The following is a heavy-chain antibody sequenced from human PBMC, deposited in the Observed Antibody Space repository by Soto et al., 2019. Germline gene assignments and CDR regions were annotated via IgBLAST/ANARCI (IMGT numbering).Heavy chain of an antibody. J-gene: IGHJ6*02. D-gene: IGHD4-4*01. CDR3: AKRRGDHSNYSWGIDV. V-gene: IGHV3-30*18. CDR1: GFTFRNYG. Sequence: GGSLRLSCAASGFTFRNYGMHWVRQAPGKGLVWVTVISYDGSHKYCADSVKGRFTISRDNSKNTVYLEMNSLRDEDTAVYYCAKRRGDHSNYSWGIDVWGQGTTVTAP. CDR2: ISYDGSHK.